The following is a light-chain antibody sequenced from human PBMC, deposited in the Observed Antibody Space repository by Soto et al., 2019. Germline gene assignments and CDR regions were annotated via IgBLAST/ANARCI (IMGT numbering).Light chain of an antibody. J-gene: IGKJ1*01. CDR1: QSILSISNNKNY. CDR3: QQYFDAPT. Sequence: DIVMTQSPDSLAVSLGARATINCKSSQSILSISNNKNYLVWYQQKPGQPAKLLISWASTRESGVPDRFSGSGSGTDFTLTISSLQADDVAVYFCQQYFDAPTFGQGTKVEI. CDR2: WAS. V-gene: IGKV4-1*01.